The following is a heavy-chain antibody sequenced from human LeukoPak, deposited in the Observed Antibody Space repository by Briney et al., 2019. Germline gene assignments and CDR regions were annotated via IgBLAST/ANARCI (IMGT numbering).Heavy chain of an antibody. Sequence: GGSLRLSCAASGFIFSSYNLNWVRQAPGKGLEWVAVISYDGSNKYYADSVKGRFTISRDNSKNTLYLQMNSLRAEDTAVYYCARGNIEEGYYYMDVWGKGTTVTVSS. CDR3: ARGNIEEGYYYMDV. CDR2: ISYDGSNK. CDR1: GFIFSSYN. V-gene: IGHV3-30*03. J-gene: IGHJ6*03.